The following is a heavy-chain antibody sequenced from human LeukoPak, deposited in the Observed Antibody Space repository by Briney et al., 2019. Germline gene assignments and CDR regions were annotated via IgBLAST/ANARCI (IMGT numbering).Heavy chain of an antibody. CDR1: GGTFSNYG. D-gene: IGHD3-10*01. CDR2: IIPILGRT. V-gene: IGHV1-69*05. CDR3: ASSLDSSGEVFPPNWFDP. J-gene: IGHJ5*02. Sequence: SVKVSCKASGGTFSNYGFSWVRLAPGQGLEWMGGIIPILGRTNYGQRFQGRVTITTDESTSTAYIELSSPTSDDTAVYYCASSLDSSGEVFPPNWFDPWGQGTLVTVTS.